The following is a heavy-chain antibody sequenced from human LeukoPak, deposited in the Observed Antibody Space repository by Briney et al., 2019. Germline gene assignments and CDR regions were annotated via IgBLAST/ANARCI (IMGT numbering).Heavy chain of an antibody. CDR3: ARIGCTGNNCRQYYYGMDV. J-gene: IGHJ6*02. D-gene: IGHD2-8*02. Sequence: PGGSLRLSCAASGFTFSSYGMHWVRQAPGKGLEWVAVISYDRSNKYYADSVKGRFTISRDNSKDTLYLEMNSLRAEDTATYYCARIGCTGNNCRQYYYGMDVWGQGTTVTVSS. CDR1: GFTFSSYG. V-gene: IGHV3-30*03. CDR2: ISYDRSNK.